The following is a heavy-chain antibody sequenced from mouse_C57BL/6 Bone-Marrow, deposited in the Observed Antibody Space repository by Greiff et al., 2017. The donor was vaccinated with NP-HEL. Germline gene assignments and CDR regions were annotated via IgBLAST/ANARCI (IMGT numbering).Heavy chain of an antibody. V-gene: IGHV14-2*01. CDR3: ARGYYGSRPVDY. D-gene: IGHD1-1*01. CDR1: GFNIKDYY. J-gene: IGHJ2*01. Sequence: EVKLQESGAELVKPGASVKLSCTASGFNIKDYYMHWVKQRTEQGLEWIGRIDPEDGETKYAPKFQGKATLTADTSSNTAYLQLSSLTSEDTAVYYCARGYYGSRPVDYWGQGTTLTVAS. CDR2: IDPEDGET.